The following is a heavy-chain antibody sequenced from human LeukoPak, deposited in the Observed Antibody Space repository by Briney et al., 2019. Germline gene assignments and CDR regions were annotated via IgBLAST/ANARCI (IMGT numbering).Heavy chain of an antibody. CDR3: ARGPQLPEQQLVMDASIDY. CDR1: GYTFTSYA. V-gene: IGHV1-3*01. Sequence: ASVKVSCKASGYTFTSYAMHWVRQAPGQRLEWMGWINAGNGNTKYSQKFQGRVTMTRNTSISTAYMELSSLRSEDTAVYYCARGPQLPEQQLVMDASIDYWGQGTLVTVSS. CDR2: INAGNGNT. J-gene: IGHJ4*02. D-gene: IGHD6-13*01.